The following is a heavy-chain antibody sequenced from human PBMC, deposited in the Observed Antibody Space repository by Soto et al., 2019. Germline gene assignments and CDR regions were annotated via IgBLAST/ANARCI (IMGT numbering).Heavy chain of an antibody. Sequence: QVQLQESGPGLVKPSQTLSLTCTVSGGSISSGSDYWSWIRQHPGKGLEWIGYIYYSESTYYNPPLKSRATISVDTSKTQFSLKLSSVTAADKAVYYCARDQAIGGSSYWGQGTLVTVSS. D-gene: IGHD1-26*01. CDR2: IYYSEST. J-gene: IGHJ4*02. CDR3: ARDQAIGGSSY. V-gene: IGHV4-31*03. CDR1: GGSISSGSDY.